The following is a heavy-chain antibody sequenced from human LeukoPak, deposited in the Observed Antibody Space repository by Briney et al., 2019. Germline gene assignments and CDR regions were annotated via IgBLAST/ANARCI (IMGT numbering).Heavy chain of an antibody. CDR2: ISANGGET. V-gene: IGHV3-23*01. D-gene: IGHD3-3*01. J-gene: IGHJ4*02. Sequence: GGSLRLSCAASGFTFSIYAMNWVRQAPGKGLEWASSISANGGETHYADSVKGRFTISRDNSKNTLYLQINNPRVEDTAVYYCAKRYYDFPLDYWGQGTLVTVSS. CDR1: GFTFSIYA. CDR3: AKRYYDFPLDY.